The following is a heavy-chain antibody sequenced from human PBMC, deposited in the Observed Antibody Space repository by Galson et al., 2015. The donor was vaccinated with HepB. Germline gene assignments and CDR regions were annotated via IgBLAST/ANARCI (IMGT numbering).Heavy chain of an antibody. D-gene: IGHD1-1*01. Sequence: TLSLTCTVSGGSISSGSYYWSWIRQPAGKGLEWIGRIYTSGSTNYNPSLKSRVTMSVDTSKNQFSLKLSSVTAADTAVYYCARVPEVPTPSLYYYYMDVWGKGTTVTVSS. CDR1: GGSISSGSYY. J-gene: IGHJ6*03. CDR3: ARVPEVPTPSLYYYYMDV. V-gene: IGHV4-61*02. CDR2: IYTSGST.